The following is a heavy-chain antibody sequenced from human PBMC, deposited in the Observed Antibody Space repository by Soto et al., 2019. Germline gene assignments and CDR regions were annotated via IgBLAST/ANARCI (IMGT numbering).Heavy chain of an antibody. CDR3: AKDAGIVVVAATWFDP. J-gene: IGHJ5*02. CDR1: GFTFSSYG. V-gene: IGHV3-30*18. CDR2: ISYDGSNK. Sequence: XVSLRLSCAASGFTFSSYGMHGVRQAPGKGLEWVAVISYDGSNKYYADSVKGRFTISRDNSKNTLYLQMNSLRAEDTAVYYCAKDAGIVVVAATWFDPWGQGTLVTVSS. D-gene: IGHD2-15*01.